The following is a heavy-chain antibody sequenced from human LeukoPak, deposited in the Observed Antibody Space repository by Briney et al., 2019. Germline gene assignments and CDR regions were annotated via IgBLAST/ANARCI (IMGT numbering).Heavy chain of an antibody. Sequence: ASVKVSCKASGYTFTGYYMHWVRQAPGQGLEWMGWINPNSGGTNYAQKFQGRVTMTRDTSISTPYMELSRLRSDDTAVYYCARAPRGGYYDSSGYSGDYWGQGTLVTVSS. CDR2: INPNSGGT. J-gene: IGHJ4*02. CDR3: ARAPRGGYYDSSGYSGDY. V-gene: IGHV1-2*02. CDR1: GYTFTGYY. D-gene: IGHD3-22*01.